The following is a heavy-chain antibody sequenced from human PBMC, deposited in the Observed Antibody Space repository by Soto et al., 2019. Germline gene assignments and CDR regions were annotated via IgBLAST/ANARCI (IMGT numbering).Heavy chain of an antibody. CDR3: AKSERITVSIPAFHADS. CDR2: ISGSGRET. CDR1: GFTFSNYA. Sequence: EVQLLESGGGLVQPGGSLRLSCAASGFTFSNYAMSWVRQAPGKGLEWVSAISGSGRETYYADSFKGRFTISRDNSKSTLSLQMNGLRVEHAAVYYCAKSERITVSIPAFHADSWGQGTLVTVSS. J-gene: IGHJ4*02. V-gene: IGHV3-23*01. D-gene: IGHD2-15*01.